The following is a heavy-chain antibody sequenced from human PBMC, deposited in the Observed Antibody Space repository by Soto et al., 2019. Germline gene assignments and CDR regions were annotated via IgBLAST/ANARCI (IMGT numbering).Heavy chain of an antibody. D-gene: IGHD5-18*01. J-gene: IGHJ4*02. CDR2: ISGSGGST. Sequence: GGSLRLSCAASGFTFSSYAMSWVRQAPGKGLEWVSAISGSGGSTYYADSVKGRFTISRDNSKNTLYLQMNSLRAEDTAVYYCARRPGDTAIRILGPFDYWGQGTLVTVSS. CDR1: GFTFSSYA. V-gene: IGHV3-23*01. CDR3: ARRPGDTAIRILGPFDY.